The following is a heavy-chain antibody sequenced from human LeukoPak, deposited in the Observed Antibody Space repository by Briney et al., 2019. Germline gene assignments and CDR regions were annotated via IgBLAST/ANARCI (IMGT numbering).Heavy chain of an antibody. CDR3: AREHYGSGANWFDP. CDR2: INHSGST. Sequence: SETLSLTCAVYGGSSSGYYWSWIRQPPGKGLEWIGEINHSGSTNYNPSLKSRVTISVDTSKNQFSLKLSSVTAADTAVYYCAREHYGSGANWFDPWGQGTLVTVSS. D-gene: IGHD3-10*01. J-gene: IGHJ5*02. V-gene: IGHV4-34*01. CDR1: GGSSSGYY.